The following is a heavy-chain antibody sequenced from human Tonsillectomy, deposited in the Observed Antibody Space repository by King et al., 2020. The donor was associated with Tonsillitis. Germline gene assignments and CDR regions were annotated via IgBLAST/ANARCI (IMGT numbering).Heavy chain of an antibody. CDR2: IYHSGNT. CDR3: ARTQVGATAGYYYYGMDV. D-gene: IGHD1-26*01. V-gene: IGHV4-38-2*01. Sequence: QLQESGPGLVKPSETLSLTCAVSGYSISSGYYWGWIRQPPGKGLEWIGSIYHSGNTYYNPSLKSRVTISVDTSKNQFSLKLSSVTAADTAVYYCARTQVGATAGYYYYGMDVWGQGTTVTVSS. J-gene: IGHJ6*02. CDR1: GYSISSGYY.